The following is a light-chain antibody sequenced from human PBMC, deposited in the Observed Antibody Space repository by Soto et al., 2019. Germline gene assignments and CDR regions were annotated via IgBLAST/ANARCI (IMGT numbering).Light chain of an antibody. CDR2: GAS. CDR3: QQRSNWWT. J-gene: IGKJ1*01. CDR1: QSVSSN. Sequence: EIVMTQSPATLSVSPVERATLSCRASQSVSSNLAWYQQIPGQAPRLLIYGASTRATGIPARFSGSGSGTEFTLTISSLQSEDFAVYYCQQRSNWWTFGQGTKVE. V-gene: IGKV3-15*01.